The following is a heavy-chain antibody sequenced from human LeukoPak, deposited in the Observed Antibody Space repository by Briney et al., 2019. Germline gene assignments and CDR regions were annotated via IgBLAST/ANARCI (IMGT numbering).Heavy chain of an antibody. J-gene: IGHJ4*02. CDR2: IYYSGST. CDR3: ARGYYGDYLNYFDY. Sequence: PSETLSLTCTVSGGSISGYYWSCIRQPPGKGLEWIGDIYYSGSTNYNPSLKSRVTISVDTSKNQFSLKLSSVTAADTAVYYCARGYYGDYLNYFDYWGEGTLVTVSS. V-gene: IGHV4-59*08. CDR1: GGSISGYY. D-gene: IGHD4-17*01.